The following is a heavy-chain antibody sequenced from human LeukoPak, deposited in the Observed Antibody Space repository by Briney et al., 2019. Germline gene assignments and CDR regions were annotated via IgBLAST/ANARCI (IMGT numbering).Heavy chain of an antibody. CDR3: ARGGGSYLPTDY. V-gene: IGHV4-39*01. CDR1: GGSISSSSYY. J-gene: IGHJ4*02. CDR2: IYYSGST. D-gene: IGHD1-26*01. Sequence: PSETLSLTCTVSGGSISSSSYYWGWIRQPPGKGLEWIGSIYYSGSTYYNPSLKSRVTISVDTSKNQFSLKLSSVTAADTAVHYCARGGGSYLPTDYWGQGTLVTVSS.